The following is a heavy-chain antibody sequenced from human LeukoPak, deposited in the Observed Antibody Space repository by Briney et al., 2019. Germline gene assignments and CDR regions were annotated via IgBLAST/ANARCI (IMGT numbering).Heavy chain of an antibody. Sequence: SETLSLTCNVSGGSIRGYYWSWIRQPPGKGLEWIGYIYSSGSTNYNPSLKSRVTMSVDTSKNQFSLKLSSVTAADTAVYYCARQRANYYGSGTFDPWGQGTLVTVSS. CDR3: ARQRANYYGSGTFDP. D-gene: IGHD3-10*01. CDR2: IYSSGST. J-gene: IGHJ5*02. CDR1: GGSIRGYY. V-gene: IGHV4-59*08.